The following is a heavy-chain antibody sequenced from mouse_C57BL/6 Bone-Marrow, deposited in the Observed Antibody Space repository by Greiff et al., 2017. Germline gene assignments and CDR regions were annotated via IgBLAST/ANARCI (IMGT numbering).Heavy chain of an antibody. CDR2: IHSNSGGS. V-gene: IGHV1-72*01. CDR3: ARYYYGSSHPDY. J-gene: IGHJ2*01. Sequence: QVQLQQPGAELVKPGASVKLSCKASGYTFTSYWMHWVKQWPGRGLEWIGRIHSNSGGSMYNEKFTIKAILTVDKPSSTAYMQLSSLTSEDSAVYYCARYYYGSSHPDYWGQGTTLTVSS. D-gene: IGHD1-1*01. CDR1: GYTFTSYW.